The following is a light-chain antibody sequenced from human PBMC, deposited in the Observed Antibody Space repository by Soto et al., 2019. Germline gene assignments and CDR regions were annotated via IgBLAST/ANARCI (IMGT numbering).Light chain of an antibody. CDR3: QQYGSSPPCT. Sequence: EIVLTQSPGTLSLSPGERATLSCRASQSVSSSYLAWYQQKPGQAHRLLIYGPSSRDTGIPHRFSGSGSGTDFTLRISRLEPEDFAVYYCQQYGSSPPCTFGQGTKVEIK. J-gene: IGKJ1*01. CDR2: GPS. CDR1: QSVSSSY. V-gene: IGKV3-20*01.